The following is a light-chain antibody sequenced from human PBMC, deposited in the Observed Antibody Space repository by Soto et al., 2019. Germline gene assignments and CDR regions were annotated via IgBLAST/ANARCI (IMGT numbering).Light chain of an antibody. CDR1: QSISSW. V-gene: IGKV1-5*01. Sequence: DIQMTQSPSTLSASVGDRVTITCRASQSISSWLAWYQQKPGRAPKLLIYDSSSLESGVPSRFSGSGSGTEFTLTISSLQTDDFATYYCQQYNSYSSWTFGQGTKVDNK. CDR3: QQYNSYSSWT. CDR2: DSS. J-gene: IGKJ1*01.